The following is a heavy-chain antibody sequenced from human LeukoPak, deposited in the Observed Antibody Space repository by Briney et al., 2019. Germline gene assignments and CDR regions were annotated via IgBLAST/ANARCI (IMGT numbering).Heavy chain of an antibody. Sequence: QPGGSLRLSCVASGFTFSDYAMNWVRQAPGKGLEWVSTINYSGDSTYYADSVKGRFTISRDNAKNTLYLQMNSLRAEDTAVYFCAKDATMIVVIGYFDYWGQGTLVTVSS. J-gene: IGHJ4*02. CDR1: GFTFSDYA. CDR3: AKDATMIVVIGYFDY. V-gene: IGHV3-23*01. CDR2: INYSGDST. D-gene: IGHD3-22*01.